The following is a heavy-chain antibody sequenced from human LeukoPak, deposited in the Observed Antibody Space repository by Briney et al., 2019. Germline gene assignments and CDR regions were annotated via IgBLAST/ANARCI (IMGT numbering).Heavy chain of an antibody. CDR1: GFTFGSYW. CDR2: INGDGTTT. J-gene: IGHJ3*02. D-gene: IGHD5-12*01. Sequence: GGSLRLSCAASGFTFGSYWMHWVRHAPGKGLVWVSRINGDGTTTTYADSVKGRFTISRDNSKNTLYLQMNSLRAEDTAVYYCARNSFSVDIRQSDAFDIWGQGTMVSVSS. V-gene: IGHV3-74*03. CDR3: ARNSFSVDIRQSDAFDI.